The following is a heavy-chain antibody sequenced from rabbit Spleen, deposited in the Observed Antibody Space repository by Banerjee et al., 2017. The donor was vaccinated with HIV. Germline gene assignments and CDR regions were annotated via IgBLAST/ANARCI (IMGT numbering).Heavy chain of an antibody. D-gene: IGHD8-1*01. CDR1: GFTINIYYM. V-gene: IGHV1S45*01. Sequence: QEQLEESGGRLVQPGGSLTLSCKASGFTINIYYMNWVRQAPGKGLEWIGIIASGTSGNTWYASWVNGRFTISKTSSTTVTLQMTSLTAADTATYFCARDTGSSFSSYGMDLWGPGTLVTVS. CDR3: ARDTGSSFSSYGMDL. CDR2: IASGTSGNT. J-gene: IGHJ6*01.